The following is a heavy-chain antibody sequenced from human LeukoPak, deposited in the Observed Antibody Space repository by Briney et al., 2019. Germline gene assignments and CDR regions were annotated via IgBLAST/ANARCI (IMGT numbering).Heavy chain of an antibody. J-gene: IGHJ5*02. CDR3: VNSGFDP. D-gene: IGHD3-10*01. Sequence: PGGPLILCCAACGHIFSSYGMQCAPQAPAGVGGRVAFVHCDGTNVYYAGSVKGRFTISRDNFKNTLYLQMNSLRVEDTALYYCVNSGFDPWGQGTLATVSS. CDR1: GHIFSSYG. CDR2: VHCDGTNV. V-gene: IGHV3-30*02.